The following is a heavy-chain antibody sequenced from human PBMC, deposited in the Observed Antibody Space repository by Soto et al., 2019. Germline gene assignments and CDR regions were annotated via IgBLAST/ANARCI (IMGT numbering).Heavy chain of an antibody. CDR3: ARGYCSGDTCYHIDY. CDR1: GFTFSSYV. CDR2: ISGRCCST. Sequence: EVQLLDSGGGSVQPGGSLRLSCAASGFTFSSYVMRGVRQAPGKGLEWVSSISGRCCSTYYTDSVKGRFTISRDNSKNTLYLQMNSLRAEDTAVYFCARGYCSGDTCYHIDYWGQGTLVTVSS. J-gene: IGHJ4*02. V-gene: IGHV3-23*01. D-gene: IGHD2-15*01.